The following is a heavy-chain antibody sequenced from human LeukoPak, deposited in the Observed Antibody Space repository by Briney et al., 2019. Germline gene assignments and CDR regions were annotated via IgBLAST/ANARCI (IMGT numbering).Heavy chain of an antibody. V-gene: IGHV1-8*01. CDR1: GCTFTNYD. Sequence: ASVKVSCKTSGCTFTNYDINWVRQAAGQGLEWMGWMNPKSGNTGSAQRFQGRVTMTRDTSISTAYMELSSLRSEDTAVYYCAGVWGAIDYWGQGTLVTVSA. CDR2: MNPKSGNT. J-gene: IGHJ4*02. D-gene: IGHD1-26*01. CDR3: AGVWGAIDY.